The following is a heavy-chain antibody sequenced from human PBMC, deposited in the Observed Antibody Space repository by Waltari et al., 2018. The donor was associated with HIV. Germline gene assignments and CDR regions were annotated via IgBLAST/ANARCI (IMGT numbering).Heavy chain of an antibody. CDR2: ITYVGTT. D-gene: IGHD7-27*01. J-gene: IGHJ3*02. V-gene: IGHV4-34*02. Sequence: QVHLQQWGAGLLTPSETLSLTCGVYGGSFSGYYWSWIRQPPGKGLEWLGEITYVGTTNYTPSLKSRVTVLLDTSKTQFSLQLSSVTAADTAVYYCARRMDNWGLQAFDIWGQGTMVTVSS. CDR3: ARRMDNWGLQAFDI. CDR1: GGSFSGYY.